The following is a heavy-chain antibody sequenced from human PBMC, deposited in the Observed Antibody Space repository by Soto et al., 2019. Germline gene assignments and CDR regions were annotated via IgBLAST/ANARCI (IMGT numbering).Heavy chain of an antibody. CDR2: IIPMFGTA. CDR3: ARRLISVLVIPRYFYYYALDV. D-gene: IGHD2-8*02. CDR1: GGTFSSYA. V-gene: IGHV1-69*01. Sequence: QVQLVQSGAEVKKPESSVTVSCKASGGTFSSYALSWVRQAPGQGLEWMGGIIPMFGTANYAQNFMARVAITADESTSTGYMELSSLTSDDTAVYYCARRLISVLVIPRYFYYYALDVWGQGTTVTVSS. J-gene: IGHJ6*02.